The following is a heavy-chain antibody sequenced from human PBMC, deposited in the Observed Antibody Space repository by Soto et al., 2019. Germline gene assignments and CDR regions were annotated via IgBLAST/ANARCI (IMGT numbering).Heavy chain of an antibody. V-gene: IGHV2-5*02. J-gene: IGHJ6*02. D-gene: IGHD2-21*02. CDR2: IYWDDDK. CDR3: IQSRCGGDCLQSYASHYYYGMDV. Sequence: QITLKESGPTLVKPTQTLTLTCTFSGFSLSTSGVGVGWIRQPPGKALEWLALIYWDDDKRYSPSLRSRLTINKDTSTTQVVLTMTNMDPVDTATYYCIQSRCGGDCLQSYASHYYYGMDVWGQGTTVTVSS. CDR1: GFSLSTSGVG.